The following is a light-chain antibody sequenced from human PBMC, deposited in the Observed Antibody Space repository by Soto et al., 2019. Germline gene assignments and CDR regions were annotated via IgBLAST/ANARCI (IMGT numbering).Light chain of an antibody. CDR1: TGAVTSSNY. CDR3: VLLYSGTRRV. J-gene: IGLJ1*01. Sequence: QAVVTQEPSLTVSPGGTVTLTCSSSTGAVTSSNYPYWFQQKPGQVPRTLIYDTNNKYSWTPARFSASLLGGQATLTLSGARPEDEAEYYCVLLYSGTRRVFGNGTKLTVL. V-gene: IGLV7-46*01. CDR2: DTN.